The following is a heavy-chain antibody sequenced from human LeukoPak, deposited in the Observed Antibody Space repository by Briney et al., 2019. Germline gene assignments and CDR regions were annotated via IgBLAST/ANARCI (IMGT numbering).Heavy chain of an antibody. CDR2: ISGSGGST. CDR3: AKASLYDFWSGYFASSDWFDP. J-gene: IGHJ5*02. CDR1: GFTFSSYA. D-gene: IGHD3-3*01. Sequence: PGGSLRLSCAASGFTFSSYAMSWVRQAPGKGLEWVSAISGSGGSTYYADSVKGRLTISRDNSKSTLYLQMNSLRAEDTAVYYCAKASLYDFWSGYFASSDWFDPWGQGTLVTVSS. V-gene: IGHV3-23*01.